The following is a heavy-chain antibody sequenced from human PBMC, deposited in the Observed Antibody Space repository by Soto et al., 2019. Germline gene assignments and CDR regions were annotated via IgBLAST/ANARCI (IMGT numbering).Heavy chain of an antibody. J-gene: IGHJ4*02. CDR3: AHRGTLNYKDSSADHFFDF. CDR1: GFSLGTSGVG. D-gene: IGHD3-22*01. CDR2: IYWNDDK. Sequence: SGPTLVNPTHTLTLTCAFSGFSLGTSGVGVGWIRQRPGNSLEGLALIYWNDDKRYSPSLNSRLTITKDTSKNQVVLTMTNMDTVYKATYPSAHRGTLNYKDSSADHFFDFWRQGTLVTVSS. V-gene: IGHV2-5*01.